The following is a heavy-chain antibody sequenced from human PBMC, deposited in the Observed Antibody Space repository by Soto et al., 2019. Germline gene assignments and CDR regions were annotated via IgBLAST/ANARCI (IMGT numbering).Heavy chain of an antibody. Sequence: QVQLVQSGAEVKKPGASVRVSCKASGYTFTDYYLHWVRQAPGQGLEWMGWIDPNSGGTQYARKFQGRVTMTRDTSTSTAYMELSRLKSDDTAEYYCAKGGAIVAAGTRVYLYNAMDVWGQGTTVTVSS. V-gene: IGHV1-2*07. D-gene: IGHD1-26*01. CDR3: AKGGAIVAAGTRVYLYNAMDV. CDR1: GYTFTDYY. CDR2: IDPNSGGT. J-gene: IGHJ6*02.